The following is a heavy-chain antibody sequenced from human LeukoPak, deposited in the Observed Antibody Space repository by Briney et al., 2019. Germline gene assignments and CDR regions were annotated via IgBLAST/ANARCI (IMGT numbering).Heavy chain of an antibody. J-gene: IGHJ4*02. Sequence: GGSLRLSCAASGFTFSSYWMSWVRQAPGKGLEWVANIKQDGSEKYYVDSVKGRFTISRDNAKNSLYLQMNSLRAEDTAVYYCARLRVYSSSWYLYYFDYWGQGTLVTVSS. CDR3: ARLRVYSSSWYLYYFDY. D-gene: IGHD6-13*01. V-gene: IGHV3-7*01. CDR1: GFTFSSYW. CDR2: IKQDGSEK.